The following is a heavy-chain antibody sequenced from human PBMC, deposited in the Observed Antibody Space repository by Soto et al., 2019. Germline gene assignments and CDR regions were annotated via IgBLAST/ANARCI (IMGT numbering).Heavy chain of an antibody. Sequence: KPSETLSLTCTVSGGSVTSDEDYWSWIRQSPGKGLEWIGYISNSGSTGYNPSLKTRLSMSVDRSKNQFTLGLTSVTAADTAVYFCATESGSTYGYFDYWGQGTQVTV. CDR2: ISNSGST. V-gene: IGHV4-30-4*01. J-gene: IGHJ4*02. D-gene: IGHD4-17*01. CDR3: ATESGSTYGYFDY. CDR1: GGSVTSDEDY.